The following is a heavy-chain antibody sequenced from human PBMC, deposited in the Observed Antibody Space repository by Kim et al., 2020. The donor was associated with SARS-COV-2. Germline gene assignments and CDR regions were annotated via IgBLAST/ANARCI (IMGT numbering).Heavy chain of an antibody. J-gene: IGHJ4*02. V-gene: IGHV4-59*09. CDR3: ARGGYSIPIDY. D-gene: IGHD5-12*01. Sequence: TNSNPSLKLRVTISGDTSKIQFSLTLGSVTAADTAVYYWARGGYSIPIDYWGQGTLVTVSS. CDR2: T.